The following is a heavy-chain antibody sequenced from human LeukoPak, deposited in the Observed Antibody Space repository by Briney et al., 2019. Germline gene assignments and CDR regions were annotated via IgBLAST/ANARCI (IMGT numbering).Heavy chain of an antibody. V-gene: IGHV4-34*01. J-gene: IGHJ5*02. CDR1: GGSFSGYY. CDR3: ARGTPLWSGRRGWFDP. Sequence: PSETLSLTCAVYGGSFSGYYWSWIRQPPEKGVEWIGEINHSGSSNYNPSLKSRVTISVDTSKNQFSLKLSSVTAADTAVYYCARGTPLWSGRRGWFDPWGQGTLVTVSS. D-gene: IGHD3-3*01. CDR2: INHSGSS.